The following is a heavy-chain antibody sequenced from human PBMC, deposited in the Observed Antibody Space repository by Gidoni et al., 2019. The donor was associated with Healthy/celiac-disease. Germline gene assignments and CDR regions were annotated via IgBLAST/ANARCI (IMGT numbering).Heavy chain of an antibody. Sequence: EVQLVESGGGLVQPGGSLRLSCAASGFNFISYSMNWVRQAPGKGLEWVSYISSSSSTIYYADSVKGRFTISRDNAKNSLYLQMNSLRAEDTAVYYCASPHDYGDYIYWGQGTLVTVSS. CDR2: ISSSSSTI. CDR1: GFNFISYS. D-gene: IGHD4-17*01. CDR3: ASPHDYGDYIY. V-gene: IGHV3-48*01. J-gene: IGHJ4*02.